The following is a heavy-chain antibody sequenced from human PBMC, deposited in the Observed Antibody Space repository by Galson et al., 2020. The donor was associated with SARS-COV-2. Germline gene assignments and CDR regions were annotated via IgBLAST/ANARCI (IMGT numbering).Heavy chain of an antibody. CDR2: IAYHGNNE. V-gene: IGHV3-30*18. Sequence: GGSLRPPCAASGSTFRSYGMPWVRQAPGKGLEWVAVIAYHGNNENYGDSVKGRFTISRDNSKNTVHLQMNSLRTGDTAVCYCAKGRSGYCELDNWGQGTLVTVSS. J-gene: IGHJ4*02. CDR1: GSTFRSYG. CDR3: AKGRSGYCELDN. D-gene: IGHD2-2*03.